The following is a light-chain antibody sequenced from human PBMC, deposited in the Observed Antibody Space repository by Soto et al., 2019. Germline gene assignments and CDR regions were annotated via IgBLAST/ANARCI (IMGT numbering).Light chain of an antibody. J-gene: IGLJ1*01. CDR3: AAWDDSLNGDV. CDR1: SSNIGSNT. V-gene: IGLV1-44*01. CDR2: FNI. Sequence: QSVLSRPPSASGTPGQRVTISCSGSSSNIGSNTVSWYQQFPGTAPKLLIYFNIQRPSGVPDRFSGSKSGTSASLAISGLQSEDEADYYCAAWDDSLNGDVFGTGTKVTVL.